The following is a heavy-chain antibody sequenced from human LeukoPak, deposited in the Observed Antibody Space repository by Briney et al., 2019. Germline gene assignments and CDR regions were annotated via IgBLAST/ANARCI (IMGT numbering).Heavy chain of an antibody. J-gene: IGHJ6*02. CDR2: INPNTGDT. D-gene: IGHD2-21*02. V-gene: IGHV1-2*02. CDR3: ARDLSVVTTARSSMDV. CDR1: GYSLTDYY. Sequence: ASVKVSCKASGYSLTDYYIHWVRQAPGQGLGWMGWINPNTGDTNYAQQFQGRVTMTRDTSIGTAYMDLSRLRSNDTAVYYCARDLSVVTTARSSMDVWGQGTTVTVSS.